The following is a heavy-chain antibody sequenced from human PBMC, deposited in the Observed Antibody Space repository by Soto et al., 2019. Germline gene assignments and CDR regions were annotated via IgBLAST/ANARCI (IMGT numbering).Heavy chain of an antibody. V-gene: IGHV1-18*01. CDR1: GYTFTSYG. CDR3: AVSPPNDAFDI. Sequence: ASVKVSCKASGYTFTSYGISWVRQAPGQGLEWMGWISAYNGNTNYTQKLQGRVTMTTDTSTGTAYMELRSLRSDDTAVYYCAVSPPNDAFDIWGQGTMVTVSS. J-gene: IGHJ3*02. CDR2: ISAYNGNT.